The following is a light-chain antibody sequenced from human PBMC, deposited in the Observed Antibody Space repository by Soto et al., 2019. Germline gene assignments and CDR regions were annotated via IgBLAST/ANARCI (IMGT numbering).Light chain of an antibody. Sequence: AIQLTQSPSSLSASVGDRVTITCRASQGISSALAWYQQKPGKAPKLLIYDASSLESGVPSRFSGSGSGTDFTLTISSLQPEDFATYYCQQFNSTTITFGQGTRLEIK. J-gene: IGKJ5*01. CDR2: DAS. V-gene: IGKV1-13*02. CDR3: QQFNSTTIT. CDR1: QGISSA.